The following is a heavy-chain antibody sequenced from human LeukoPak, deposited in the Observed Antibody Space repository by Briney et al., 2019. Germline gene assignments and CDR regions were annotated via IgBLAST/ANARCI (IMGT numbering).Heavy chain of an antibody. CDR1: GYTFTSYG. V-gene: IGHV1-18*01. CDR3: ASFGAGDGSGSYYYYGMDV. J-gene: IGHJ6*02. Sequence: ASVKVSCKASGYTFTSYGISWVRQDPGQGLEWMGWISAYNGNTNYAQTLQGRVTMTTDTSTSTAYMELRSLRSDDTAVYYCASFGAGDGSGSYYYYGMDVWGQGTTVTVSS. CDR2: ISAYNGNT. D-gene: IGHD3-10*01.